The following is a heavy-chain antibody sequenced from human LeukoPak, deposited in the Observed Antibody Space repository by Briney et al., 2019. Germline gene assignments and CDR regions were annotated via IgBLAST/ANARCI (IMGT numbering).Heavy chain of an antibody. CDR1: GFTFSSYS. V-gene: IGHV3-21*01. CDR2: ISGSSIYI. D-gene: IGHD6-19*01. J-gene: IGHJ4*02. CDR3: ARGPSTSGWFNYFDY. Sequence: GGSLRLSCAASGFTFSSYSMNWVRHAPGKGLEWVSSISGSSIYIYYADSTKGRFTISRDNAKNSLYLQMNSLRAEDTAVYYCARGPSTSGWFNYFDYWGQGTLVTVSS.